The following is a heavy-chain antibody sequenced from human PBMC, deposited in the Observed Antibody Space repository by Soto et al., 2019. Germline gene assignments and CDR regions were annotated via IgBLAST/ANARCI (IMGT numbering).Heavy chain of an antibody. D-gene: IGHD3-22*01. Sequence: LRLSCAAPGFSFSIHALHWIRQAPGEGLEWVAVMSPNGDNQYYADSVKGRFTISRDTSKSTLSLQMTSLRPEDTAVYYCASGAAFYYDTSRYWGQGTLVTVSS. CDR2: MSPNGDNQ. CDR3: ASGAAFYYDTSRY. J-gene: IGHJ4*02. V-gene: IGHV3-30-3*01. CDR1: GFSFSIHA.